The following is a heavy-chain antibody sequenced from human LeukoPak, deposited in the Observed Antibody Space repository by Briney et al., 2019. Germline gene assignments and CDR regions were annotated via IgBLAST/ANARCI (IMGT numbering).Heavy chain of an antibody. Sequence: ASVKVSCKASGYTFTGYYMHWVRQAPGQGLEWMGWINPNSGGTNYAQKFQGWVTMTRGTSISTAYMELSRLRSDDTAVYYCACIAVAGTDFDYWGQGTLVTVSS. CDR3: ACIAVAGTDFDY. CDR2: INPNSGGT. CDR1: GYTFTGYY. J-gene: IGHJ4*02. V-gene: IGHV1-2*04. D-gene: IGHD6-19*01.